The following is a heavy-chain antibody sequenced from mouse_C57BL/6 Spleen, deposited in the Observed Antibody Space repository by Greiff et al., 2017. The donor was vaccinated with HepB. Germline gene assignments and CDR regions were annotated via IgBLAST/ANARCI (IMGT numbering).Heavy chain of an antibody. V-gene: IGHV8-8*01. Sequence: QVTLKVSGPGILQPSQTLSLTCSFSGFSLSTFGMGVGWIRQPSGKGLEWLAHIWWDDDKYYNPALKSRLTISKDTSKNQVFLTIANVDTADTATYYCARILYYYGSSSYRPNWYFDVWGTGTTVTVSS. CDR3: ARILYYYGSSSYRPNWYFDV. J-gene: IGHJ1*03. D-gene: IGHD1-1*01. CDR1: GFSLSTFGMG. CDR2: IWWDDDK.